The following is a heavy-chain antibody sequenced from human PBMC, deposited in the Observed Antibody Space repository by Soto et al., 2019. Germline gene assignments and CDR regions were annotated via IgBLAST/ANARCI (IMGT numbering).Heavy chain of an antibody. CDR3: ARDWYPVLRYFDWLSTLDAFDI. J-gene: IGHJ3*02. CDR2: ISAYNGNT. D-gene: IGHD3-9*01. Sequence: ASVKVSCKASGYTFTSYGISWVRQAPGQGLEWMGWISAYNGNTNYAQKLQGRVTMTTDTSTSTAYMELRSLRSDDTAVYYCARDWYPVLRYFDWLSTLDAFDIWGQGTMVTV. CDR1: GYTFTSYG. V-gene: IGHV1-18*01.